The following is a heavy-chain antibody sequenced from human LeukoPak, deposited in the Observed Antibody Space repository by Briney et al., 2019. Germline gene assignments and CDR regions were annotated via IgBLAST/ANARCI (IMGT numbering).Heavy chain of an antibody. CDR3: AGYGSGSYYSGFS. CDR1: GYTFTSYY. V-gene: IGHV1-46*01. CDR2: INPSGGST. D-gene: IGHD3-10*01. J-gene: IGHJ5*02. Sequence: ASVKASCKASGYTFTSYYMHWVRQAPGQGLEWMGIINPSGGSTSYAQKFQGRVTMTRDTSTSTVYMELSSLRSEDTAVYYCAGYGSGSYYSGFSWGQGTLVTVSS.